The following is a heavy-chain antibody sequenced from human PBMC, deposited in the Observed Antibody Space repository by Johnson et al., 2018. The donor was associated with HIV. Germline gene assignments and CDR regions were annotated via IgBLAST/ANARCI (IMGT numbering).Heavy chain of an antibody. V-gene: IGHV3-66*02. CDR3: ARVSLAYSYGYDAFDI. CDR2: IYSGDNT. D-gene: IGHD5-18*01. J-gene: IGHJ3*02. CDR1: GLSVIKNY. Sequence: VQLVESGGGFVQPGRSLRLSCEASGLSVIKNYMSWVRQAPGKGLEWVSLIYSGDNTKYADSVKGRFIIFRDNSKNTLFLQMNSLRPKDTAVYFCARVSLAYSYGYDAFDIWGRGTMVTVSS.